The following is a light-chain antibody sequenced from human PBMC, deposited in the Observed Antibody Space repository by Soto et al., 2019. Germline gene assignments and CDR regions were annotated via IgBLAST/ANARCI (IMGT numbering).Light chain of an antibody. J-gene: IGLJ2*01. CDR3: QSFDSGIVGLI. CDR2: RSS. V-gene: IGLV1-40*01. CDR1: NSNIVDGYD. Sequence: QSVLAQPPSVAWAPGHRFTIACTGSNSNIVDGYDVHWYRHFPGAAPQLILFRSSHRPSGVPDRFSGFTSGTSSSLDITGLLPDDEAVYYCQSFDSGIVGLIFGAGTQLPVL.